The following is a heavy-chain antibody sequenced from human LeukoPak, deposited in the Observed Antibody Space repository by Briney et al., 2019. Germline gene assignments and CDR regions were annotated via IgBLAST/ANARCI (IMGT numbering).Heavy chain of an antibody. D-gene: IGHD3-16*01. V-gene: IGHV3-23*01. Sequence: GGSLRLSCAASGFIFSSYGMSWVRQAPGKGLEWVSAISGSGGSTYYADSVKGRFTISRDNSKNTLYLQMNSLRAEDTAVYYCAKDSSYARWYFDYWGQGTLVTVSS. CDR2: ISGSGGST. J-gene: IGHJ4*02. CDR1: GFIFSSYG. CDR3: AKDSSYARWYFDY.